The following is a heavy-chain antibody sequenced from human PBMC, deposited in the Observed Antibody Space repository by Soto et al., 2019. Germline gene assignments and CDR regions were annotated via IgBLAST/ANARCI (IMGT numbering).Heavy chain of an antibody. D-gene: IGHD1-7*01. V-gene: IGHV4-59*08. CDR2: IYYSGST. J-gene: IGHJ5*02. Sequence: PSETRSLTCTVSGGSISSYYWSWIRQPPGKGLEWIGYIYYSGSTNYNPSLKSRVTISVDTSKNQFSLKLSSVTAADTAVYYCARHWDWNYAFNWFDPWGQGTLVTVSS. CDR3: ARHWDWNYAFNWFDP. CDR1: GGSISSYY.